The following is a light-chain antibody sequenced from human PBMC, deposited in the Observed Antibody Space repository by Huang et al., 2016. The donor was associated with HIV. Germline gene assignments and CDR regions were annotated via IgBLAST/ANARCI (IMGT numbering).Light chain of an antibody. CDR3: QQRSNWPWT. CDR1: QRVSSY. Sequence: EIVLTQSPATLSLSPGERATLSCRARQRVSSYLAWYQQKPGQAPRLLIYDASNRATGIPARFSASGSGTDFTLTISSLEPEDFAVYYCQQRSNWPWTFGQGTKVEIK. J-gene: IGKJ1*01. CDR2: DAS. V-gene: IGKV3-11*01.